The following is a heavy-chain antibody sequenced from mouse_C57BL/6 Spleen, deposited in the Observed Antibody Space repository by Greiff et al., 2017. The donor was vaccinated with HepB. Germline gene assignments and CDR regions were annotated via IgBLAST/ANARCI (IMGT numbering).Heavy chain of an antibody. CDR2: IDPNSGGT. V-gene: IGHV1-72*01. Sequence: QVQLKQPGAELVKPGASVKLSCKASGYTFTSYWMHWVKQRPGRGLEWIGRIDPNSGGTKYNEKFKSKATLTVDKPSSTAYMQLSSLTSEDSAVYYCARPTVVATEYYYAMDYWGQGTSVTVSS. D-gene: IGHD1-1*01. CDR3: ARPTVVATEYYYAMDY. CDR1: GYTFTSYW. J-gene: IGHJ4*01.